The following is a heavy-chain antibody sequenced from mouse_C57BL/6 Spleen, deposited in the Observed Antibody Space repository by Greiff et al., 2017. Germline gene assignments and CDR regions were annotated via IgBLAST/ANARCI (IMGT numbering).Heavy chain of an antibody. CDR1: GYTFTSYW. D-gene: IGHD1-1*01. Sequence: QVQLQQSGAELVKPGASVKLSCKASGYTFTSYWMQWVKQRPGQGLEWIGEIDPSDSYTNYNQKFQGKATLTVDPSSSTAYMQLSSLTSEDSAVYYCARNYGSSDYWGQGTTLTVSS. CDR3: ARNYGSSDY. CDR2: IDPSDSYT. J-gene: IGHJ2*01. V-gene: IGHV1-50*01.